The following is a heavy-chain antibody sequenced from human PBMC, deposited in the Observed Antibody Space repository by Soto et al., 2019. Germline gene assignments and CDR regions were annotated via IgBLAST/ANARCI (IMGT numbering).Heavy chain of an antibody. CDR2: INPSGGST. Sequence: ASVKGSCKASGYTFTRDYMHWVRQAPGQGLEWMGIINPSGGSTSYAQKFQGRVTMTRDTSTSTVYMELSSLRSEDTAVYYCARRRIRSNWFDPWGQGTLVTVSS. CDR3: ARRRIRSNWFDP. D-gene: IGHD3-10*01. J-gene: IGHJ5*02. V-gene: IGHV1-46*01. CDR1: GYTFTRDY.